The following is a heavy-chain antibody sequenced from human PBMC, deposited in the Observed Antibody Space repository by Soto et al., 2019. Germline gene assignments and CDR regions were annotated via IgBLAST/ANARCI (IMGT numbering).Heavy chain of an antibody. Sequence: EVQVVESGGGLVQPGGSLRLSCATSDFTISPYWMTWVRQTPGQGLEFVANIKEDGSVTNYVDSVKGRFTISRDNAKNSLYLQMNSLRAEDTAVYYSGTDQWGGAFDLWGRGTTVTVSS. CDR1: DFTISPYW. CDR2: IKEDGSVT. V-gene: IGHV3-7*01. J-gene: IGHJ3*01. D-gene: IGHD3-10*01. CDR3: GTDQWGGAFDL.